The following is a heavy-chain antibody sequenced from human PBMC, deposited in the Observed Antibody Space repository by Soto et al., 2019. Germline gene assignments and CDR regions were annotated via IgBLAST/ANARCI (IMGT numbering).Heavy chain of an antibody. Sequence: QVQLQESGPGLVKPSETLSLTCTVSSDSIAGENWWSWVRQPPGLGLEWIGEVFHTGGTNYNPSLKSGVTMAVDKSKNQFALKLISATAADTAVYYCARVFSSGSGWMYYFDFWGQGTLVSVSS. V-gene: IGHV4-4*02. J-gene: IGHJ4*02. CDR3: ARVFSSGSGWMYYFDF. D-gene: IGHD6-19*01. CDR1: SDSIAGENW. CDR2: VFHTGGT.